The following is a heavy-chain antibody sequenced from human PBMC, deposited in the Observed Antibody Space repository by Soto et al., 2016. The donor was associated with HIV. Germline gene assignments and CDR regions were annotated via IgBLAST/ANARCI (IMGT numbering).Heavy chain of an antibody. CDR1: GAFIGNYY. CDR3: ARVFGDYXILTGHYSDYGMDV. CDR2: IYYSGRS. V-gene: IGHV4-59*01. J-gene: IGHJ6*03. D-gene: IGHD3-9*01. Sequence: QVQVQESGPGLVKPSETLSLNCTVSGAFIGNYYWAWIRQPPGKGLEWIGSIYYSGRSNYNPSLKSRVTMLVDISKSQLFLKMTSVTAADTAVYYCARVFGDYXILTGHYSDYGMDVWGKGTTVTVSS.